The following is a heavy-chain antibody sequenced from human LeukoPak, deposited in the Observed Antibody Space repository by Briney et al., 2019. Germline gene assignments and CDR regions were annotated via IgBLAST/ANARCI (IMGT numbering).Heavy chain of an antibody. D-gene: IGHD3-3*01. Sequence: PRGSLRLSCAASGFTFSSYAMSWVRQAPGKGLEWVSAISGSGGSTYYADSVKGRFTISRDNAKNSLYQMTSLRAEDTAVYYCAKDLRGVTYYDFWSGYYDNWFNPWGQGTLVTVSS. CDR1: GFTFSSYA. CDR2: ISGSGGST. CDR3: AKDLRGVTYYDFWSGYYDNWFNP. J-gene: IGHJ5*02. V-gene: IGHV3-23*01.